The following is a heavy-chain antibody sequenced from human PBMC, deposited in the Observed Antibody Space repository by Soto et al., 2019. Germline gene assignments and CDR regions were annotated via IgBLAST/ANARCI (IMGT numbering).Heavy chain of an antibody. CDR3: VKADLDTAVINSPNALDI. V-gene: IGHV3-30*18. J-gene: IGHJ3*02. CDR2: ISYDGNNK. CDR1: GFIFSDFG. D-gene: IGHD5-18*01. Sequence: PGGCLRLSCEASGFIFSDFGMHCFRQAPGKGLEWVTVISYDGNNKYYAQSVKGRFTNSRDNSKNTLFQNMDSLRPEDTAVYHRVKADLDTAVINSPNALDICRPQTMVTTSS.